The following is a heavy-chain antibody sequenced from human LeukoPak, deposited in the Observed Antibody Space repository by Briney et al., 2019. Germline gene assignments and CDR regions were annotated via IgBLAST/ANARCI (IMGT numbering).Heavy chain of an antibody. V-gene: IGHV1-18*01. CDR3: ARKILGWNYGWFDP. CDR1: GYTFTSYG. Sequence: ASVKVSCKASGYTFTSYGISWVRQAPGQGLEWMGWISAYNGNTNYAQKLQGRVTMTTDTPTSTAYMELRSLRSDDTAVYYCARKILGWNYGWFDPWGQGTLVTVSS. CDR2: ISAYNGNT. J-gene: IGHJ5*02. D-gene: IGHD1-7*01.